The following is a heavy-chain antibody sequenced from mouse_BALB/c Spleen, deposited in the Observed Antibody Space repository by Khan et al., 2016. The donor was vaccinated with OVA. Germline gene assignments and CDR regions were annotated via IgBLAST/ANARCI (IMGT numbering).Heavy chain of an antibody. CDR2: ISTYYGDA. V-gene: IGHV1S137*01. D-gene: IGHD3-2*01. CDR1: GYTFTDFT. Sequence: VQLQQSGAELVRPGVSVKISCKGSGYTFTDFTMHWVKQSHAMSLEWIGVISTYYGDADYSQKFKGKATMTVDKSSNTAYMDLARLTSEDCAIFYCGRGGGGDRFLYWGQGTLVTVSA. J-gene: IGHJ3*01. CDR3: GRGGGGDRFLY.